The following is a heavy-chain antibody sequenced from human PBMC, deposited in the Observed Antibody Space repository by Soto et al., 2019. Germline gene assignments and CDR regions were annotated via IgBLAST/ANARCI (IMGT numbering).Heavy chain of an antibody. Sequence: ASVKVSCKASGYTFTSCYMHWVRQAPGQGLEWMGIINPSGGSTSYAQKFQGRVTMTRDTSTSTVYMELSSLRSEDTAVYYCARTMIVVVMNYYYYGMDVWGQGTTVTVSS. CDR3: ARTMIVVVMNYYYYGMDV. CDR1: GYTFTSCY. V-gene: IGHV1-46*01. D-gene: IGHD3-22*01. J-gene: IGHJ6*02. CDR2: INPSGGST.